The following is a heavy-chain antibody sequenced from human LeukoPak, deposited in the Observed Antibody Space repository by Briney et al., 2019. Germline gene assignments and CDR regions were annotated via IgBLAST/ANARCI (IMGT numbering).Heavy chain of an antibody. D-gene: IGHD2-2*01. CDR1: GGSISSHY. CDR3: ATQNIVVVPAAITQWFDT. V-gene: IGHV4-59*11. Sequence: SETLSLTCTVSGGSISSHYWSWIRQPPGKGLEWIGYIYYSGSTNYNPSLKSRVTISVDTSKNQFSLKLSSVTAADTAVYYCATQNIVVVPAAITQWFDTWGQGTLVTVSS. CDR2: IYYSGST. J-gene: IGHJ5*02.